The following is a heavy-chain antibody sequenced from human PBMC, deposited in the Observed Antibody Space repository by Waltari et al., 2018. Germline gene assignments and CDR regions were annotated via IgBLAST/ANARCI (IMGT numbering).Heavy chain of an antibody. CDR3: VNDFWSDHSMGV. CDR2: ISQNGDGT. D-gene: IGHD3-3*01. V-gene: IGHV3-64D*06. CDR1: GFTVRNHA. J-gene: IGHJ6*02. Sequence: EVQVVESGGGLVQPGGSVRIACSASGFTVRNHAMHWARQVPGKGLEYVSGISQNGDGTHYADSVKGRFTISRDNSKNTLYLQMSSLRTEDTAVYYCVNDFWSDHSMGVWGQGTTVTVSS.